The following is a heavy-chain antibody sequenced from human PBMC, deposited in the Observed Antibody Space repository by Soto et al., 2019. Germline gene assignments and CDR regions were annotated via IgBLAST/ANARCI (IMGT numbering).Heavy chain of an antibody. V-gene: IGHV3-33*01. CDR3: ARPTRRDSSILPY. CDR1: GFTFSSYG. J-gene: IGHJ4*02. D-gene: IGHD3-22*01. Sequence: SLRLSCAASGFTFSSYGMHWVRQAPGKGLEWVAVIWYDGSNKYYADSVKGRFTISRDNSKNTLYLQMNSLRAEDTAVYYCARPTRRDSSILPYWGQGTLVTVSS. CDR2: IWYDGSNK.